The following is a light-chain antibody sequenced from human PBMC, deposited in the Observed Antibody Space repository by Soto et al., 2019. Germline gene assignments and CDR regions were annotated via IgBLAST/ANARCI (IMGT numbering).Light chain of an antibody. Sequence: QSALPQPASVSGSPGQSITISCTGTSSDIGGYDYVSWYQQRPGKAPKLMIYEVRYRPSGVSNRFSGSKSGNTASLTIFGLQAEDEAVYYCCSYTRTSNHYFFGSGTKVTVL. CDR3: CSYTRTSNHYF. J-gene: IGLJ1*01. CDR2: EVR. CDR1: SSDIGGYDY. V-gene: IGLV2-14*01.